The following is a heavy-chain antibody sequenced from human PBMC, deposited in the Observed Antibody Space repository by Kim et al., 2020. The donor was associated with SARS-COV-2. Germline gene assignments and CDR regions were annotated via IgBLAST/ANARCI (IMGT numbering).Heavy chain of an antibody. V-gene: IGHV3-11*06. J-gene: IGHJ4*02. D-gene: IGHD6-13*01. Sequence: YAASGKGRSTISRDNAKNSLYLQMNSLRAEDTAVYYCARISPIAAAPFDYWGQGTLVTVSS. CDR3: ARISPIAAAPFDY.